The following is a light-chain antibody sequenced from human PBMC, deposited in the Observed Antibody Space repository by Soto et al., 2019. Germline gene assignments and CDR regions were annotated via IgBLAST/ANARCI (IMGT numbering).Light chain of an antibody. CDR1: QSVSSSY. J-gene: IGKJ2*01. V-gene: IGKV3-20*01. CDR2: GAS. Sequence: EIVLTQSPGILSLSPGERATLSSRASQSVSSSYLAWYQQKPGQAPMLLIYGASNRATGIPDRFSASGSKTDFTLTISRLEPEDFAVYYCQQYGSSPPYTFGQGPKLELK. CDR3: QQYGSSPPYT.